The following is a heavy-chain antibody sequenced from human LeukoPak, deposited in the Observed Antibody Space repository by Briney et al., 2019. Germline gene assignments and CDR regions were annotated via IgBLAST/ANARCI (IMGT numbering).Heavy chain of an antibody. J-gene: IGHJ4*02. CDR1: GGSISSGGYY. Sequence: PSQTLSLTCTVSGGSISSGGYYWSWIRQHPGKGLEWIGYIYYSGSTYYNPSLKSRVTISVDTSKNQFSLKLSSVTAADTAVYYCARISIYYDSSGYSDADYFDYWGQGLLVTVSS. V-gene: IGHV4-31*03. CDR3: ARISIYYDSSGYSDADYFDY. D-gene: IGHD3-22*01. CDR2: IYYSGST.